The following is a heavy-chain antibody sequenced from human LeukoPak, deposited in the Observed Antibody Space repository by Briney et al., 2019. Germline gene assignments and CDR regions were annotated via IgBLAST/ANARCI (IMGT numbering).Heavy chain of an antibody. CDR1: GFTFSSYA. CDR2: ISGSGGST. Sequence: SGGSLRLSCAASGFTFSSYAMSWVRQAPGKGLEWVSAISGSGGSTYYADSVKGRFTISRDNSKNTLYLQMNSLRAEDTAVYYCAKDPPSIAVAIDDAFEIWGQGTMVTVSS. V-gene: IGHV3-23*01. D-gene: IGHD6-19*01. J-gene: IGHJ3*02. CDR3: AKDPPSIAVAIDDAFEI.